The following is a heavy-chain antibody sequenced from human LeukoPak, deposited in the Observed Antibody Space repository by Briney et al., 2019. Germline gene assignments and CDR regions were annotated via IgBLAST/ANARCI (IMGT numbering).Heavy chain of an antibody. J-gene: IGHJ4*02. CDR2: LYSGGIT. Sequence: GSLRLSCXASEFAVTSSHMIWVRRAPGKGAEWVSVLYSGGITYYADSVKGRFTISRDDSRNTLYLQMNSLRPEDTAVYHCAAGQTLWNYFDFWGQGTLVTVSS. CDR1: EFAVTSSH. CDR3: AAGQTLWNYFDF. V-gene: IGHV3-66*02. D-gene: IGHD3-10*01.